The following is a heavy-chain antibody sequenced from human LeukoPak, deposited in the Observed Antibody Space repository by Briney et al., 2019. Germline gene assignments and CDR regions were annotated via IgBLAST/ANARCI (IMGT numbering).Heavy chain of an antibody. CDR1: GYTFTAYY. Sequence: ASVTVSCKASGYTFTAYYMHWVRQAPGQGLEWMGWINPNSGGTNYAQKFQGRVTMTRDTSISTAYMELSRLRSDDTAVYYCARALAAAGSLAEYFQHWGQGTLVTVSS. CDR3: ARALAAAGSLAEYFQH. V-gene: IGHV1-2*02. CDR2: INPNSGGT. D-gene: IGHD6-13*01. J-gene: IGHJ1*01.